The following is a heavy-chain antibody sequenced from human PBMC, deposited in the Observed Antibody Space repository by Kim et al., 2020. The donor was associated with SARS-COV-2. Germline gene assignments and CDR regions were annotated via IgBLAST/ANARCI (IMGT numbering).Heavy chain of an antibody. D-gene: IGHD3-22*01. J-gene: IGHJ1*01. V-gene: IGHV3-48*03. CDR2: INKSGGTI. Sequence: GGSLRLSCAASGFTFSDFEMNWVRQAPGKGLEWIAYINKSGGTIYYADSVQGRFTISRDNAESLLFQQLDNIMVEDTTLYYFARVGGFFFDTSGYQEYLHHWGLGNVVSVSS. CDR3: ARVGGFFFDTSGYQEYLHH. CDR1: GFTFSDFE.